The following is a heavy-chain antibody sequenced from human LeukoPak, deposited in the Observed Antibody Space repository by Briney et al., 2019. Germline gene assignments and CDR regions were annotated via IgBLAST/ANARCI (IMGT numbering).Heavy chain of an antibody. J-gene: IGHJ6*03. CDR1: GFTFSSYG. CDR2: IRYDGSNK. V-gene: IGHV3-30*02. Sequence: PGGSLRLSCAASGFTFSSYGMHWVRQAPGRGLEWVAFIRYDGSNKYYADSVKGRFTISRDNSKNTLYLQMNSLRAEDTAVYYYAKSYDFDYYMEDWGKGTTVTVSS. D-gene: IGHD3-3*01. CDR3: AKSYDFDYYMED.